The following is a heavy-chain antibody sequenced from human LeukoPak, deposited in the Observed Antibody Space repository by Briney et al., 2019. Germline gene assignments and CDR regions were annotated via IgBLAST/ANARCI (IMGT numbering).Heavy chain of an antibody. CDR1: GFTFSSYG. J-gene: IGHJ3*02. Sequence: GRTLRLSCAASGFTFSSYGMSWVRQAPGKGLEWVSAISGSGGSTYYADSVKGRFTISRDNSKNTLYLQMNSLRAEDTAVYYCAIDYDILTGAPRRDAFDIWGQGTMVTVSS. CDR2: ISGSGGST. D-gene: IGHD3-9*01. V-gene: IGHV3-23*01. CDR3: AIDYDILTGAPRRDAFDI.